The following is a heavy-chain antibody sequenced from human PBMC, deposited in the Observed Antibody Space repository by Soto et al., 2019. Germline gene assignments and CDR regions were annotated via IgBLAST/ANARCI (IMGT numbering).Heavy chain of an antibody. CDR1: GFTFSTNG. Sequence: EVQLLESGGGLVQPGGSLRLSCVASGFTFSTNGMIWVRQAPGKGLEWVSIISGDSDSTFYADSVKGRFTVSRDNSRNTLCLQMNSLRAEDSAIYYGVKDNHWDDPGWGQVPLVTVSS. CDR2: ISGDSDST. V-gene: IGHV3-23*01. CDR3: VKDNHWDDPG. J-gene: IGHJ4*02. D-gene: IGHD1-1*01.